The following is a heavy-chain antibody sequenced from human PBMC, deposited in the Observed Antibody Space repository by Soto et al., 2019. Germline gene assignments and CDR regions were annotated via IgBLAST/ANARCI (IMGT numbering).Heavy chain of an antibody. CDR2: IYSGGST. Sequence: PGGSLRLSCAASGFTVSTKYMSWVRQAPGKGLEWVSVIYSGGSTFYADSVRGRFTISRDNSKNTVNLQMNSLRAEDTAVYYCTTELVVPHIDYGGQGPLVTVSS. D-gene: IGHD3-22*01. V-gene: IGHV3-66*01. J-gene: IGHJ4*02. CDR3: TTELVVPHIDY. CDR1: GFTVSTKY.